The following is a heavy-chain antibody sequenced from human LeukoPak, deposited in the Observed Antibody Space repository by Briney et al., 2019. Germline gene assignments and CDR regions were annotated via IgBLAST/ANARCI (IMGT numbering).Heavy chain of an antibody. Sequence: ASVKASCKASGYTFSGYYMHWVRQAPGQGLEWMGRINPNSGGTNYAQKFQGRVTMTRDTSISTAYMELSRLRSDDTAVYYCARDRRGYFDYWGQGTLVTVSS. CDR1: GYTFSGYY. J-gene: IGHJ4*02. CDR3: ARDRRGYFDY. V-gene: IGHV1-2*06. CDR2: INPNSGGT.